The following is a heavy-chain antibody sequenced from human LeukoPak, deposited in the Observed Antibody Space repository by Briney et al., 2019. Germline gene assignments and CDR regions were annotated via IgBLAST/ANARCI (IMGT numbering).Heavy chain of an antibody. V-gene: IGHV4-30-4*01. D-gene: IGHD3-3*01. Sequence: SETLSLTCTVSGGSISNGDYYWSWICQPPGKGLEWIGYIYYSGSTYYNPSLKSRVTISVDTSENQFSLKLSPVTAADTAVYYCASLPRSGFPYYFDYWGQGTLVTVSS. CDR2: IYYSGST. J-gene: IGHJ4*02. CDR3: ASLPRSGFPYYFDY. CDR1: GGSISNGDYY.